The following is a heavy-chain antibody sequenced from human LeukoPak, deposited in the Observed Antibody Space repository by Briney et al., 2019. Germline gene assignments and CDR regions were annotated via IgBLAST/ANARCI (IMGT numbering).Heavy chain of an antibody. CDR2: INSDGSSA. CDR1: GFTFSSYW. Sequence: PGGSLRLSCAASGFTFSSYWMHWVRQAPGKGLVWVSRINSDGSSASYADSVKGRFTISRDNAKNTLYLQMNSLRAEDTAVYYCAKAPSYYDSYMDVWGQGTTVTVSS. CDR3: AKAPSYYDSYMDV. J-gene: IGHJ6*02. D-gene: IGHD3-22*01. V-gene: IGHV3-74*01.